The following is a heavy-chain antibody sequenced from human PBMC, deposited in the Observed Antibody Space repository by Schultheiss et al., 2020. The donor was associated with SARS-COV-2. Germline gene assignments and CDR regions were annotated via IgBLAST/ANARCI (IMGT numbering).Heavy chain of an antibody. J-gene: IGHJ6*02. CDR1: GFTFSSYS. V-gene: IGHV3-48*04. CDR3: ARDIGGSPLDV. CDR2: ISSSSSTI. D-gene: IGHD2-15*01. Sequence: GGSLRLSCAASGFTFSSYSMNWVRQAPGKGLEWVSYISSSSSTIYYADSVKGRFTISRDNAKNSLYLQMNSLRAEDTAVYYCARDIGGSPLDVWGQGTTVTVSS.